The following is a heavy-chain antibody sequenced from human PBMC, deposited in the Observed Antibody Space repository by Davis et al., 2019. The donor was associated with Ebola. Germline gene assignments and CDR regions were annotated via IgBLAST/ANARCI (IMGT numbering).Heavy chain of an antibody. J-gene: IGHJ6*04. CDR2: IYYSGST. V-gene: IGHV4-59*01. Sequence: SETLSLTCTVSGGSISSYYWSWIRQPPGKGLEWIGYIYYSGSTIYNPSLKSRVTISVDTSKKQFSLKLSSVTAADTAVYYCARGKMFTMVRGVMYEKGGMDVWGKGTTVTVSS. CDR3: ARGKMFTMVRGVMYEKGGMDV. D-gene: IGHD3-10*01. CDR1: GGSISSYY.